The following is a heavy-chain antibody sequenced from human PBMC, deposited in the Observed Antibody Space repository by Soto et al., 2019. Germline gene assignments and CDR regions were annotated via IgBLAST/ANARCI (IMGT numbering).Heavy chain of an antibody. CDR3: ARNWNQFDY. V-gene: IGHV1-18*01. J-gene: IGHJ4*02. Sequence: ASVKVSCKASGYTFTSYGISWVRQAPGQGLEWMGWISVGNGDTKYSQKFQGRVTFTRDTSASTAYMELSRLRSEDTAVYYCARNWNQFDYWGQGTLVTVSS. CDR2: ISVGNGDT. CDR1: GYTFTSYG. D-gene: IGHD1-1*01.